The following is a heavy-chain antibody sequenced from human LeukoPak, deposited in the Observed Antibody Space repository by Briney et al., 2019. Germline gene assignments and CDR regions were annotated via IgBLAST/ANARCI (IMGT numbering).Heavy chain of an antibody. V-gene: IGHV3-30*02. D-gene: IGHD6-13*01. CDR1: GFTFSSYG. CDR3: AKIGAAGTWNYLDY. J-gene: IGHJ4*02. CDR2: IRYDGSEK. Sequence: TGGSPRLSCAASGFTFSSYGMHWVRQAPGKGLEWVAYIRYDGSEKYYVDSVKGRFTISRDNSKNTVYLQMNSLRPEDTALYYCAKIGAAGTWNYLDYWGQGTLVTVSS.